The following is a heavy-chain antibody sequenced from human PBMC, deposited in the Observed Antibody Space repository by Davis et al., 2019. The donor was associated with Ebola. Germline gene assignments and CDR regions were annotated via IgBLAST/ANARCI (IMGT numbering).Heavy chain of an antibody. Sequence: SVKVSCKASGGTFSSYAISWVRQAPGQGLEWMGGIIPIFGTANYAQKFQGRVTIPADESTSTAYMELSSLRSEDTAVYYCARALDGDYGANWFDPWGQGTLVTVSS. V-gene: IGHV1-69*13. CDR3: ARALDGDYGANWFDP. J-gene: IGHJ5*02. CDR1: GGTFSSYA. D-gene: IGHD4-17*01. CDR2: IIPIFGTA.